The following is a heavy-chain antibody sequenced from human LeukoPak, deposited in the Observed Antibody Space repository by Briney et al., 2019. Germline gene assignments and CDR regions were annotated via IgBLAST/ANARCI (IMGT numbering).Heavy chain of an antibody. D-gene: IGHD1-1*01. CDR1: GFTFNSYG. V-gene: IGHV3-33*01. J-gene: IGHJ4*02. CDR2: IWYDGSNK. Sequence: GGSLRLSCAASGFTFNSYGMHWVRQAPGKGLEWVAVIWYDGSNKYYADSVKGRFTISRDNSKNTLYLQMNSLRAEDTAVYYCARDTGATSGNPFDYWGRGTLVTVSS. CDR3: ARDTGATSGNPFDY.